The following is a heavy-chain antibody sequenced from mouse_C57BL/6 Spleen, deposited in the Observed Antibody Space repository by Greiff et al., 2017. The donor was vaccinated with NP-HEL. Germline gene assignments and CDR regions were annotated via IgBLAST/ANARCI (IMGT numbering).Heavy chain of an antibody. Sequence: EVMLVESGGDLVKPGGSLKLSCAASGFTFSSYGMSWVRQTPDKRLEWVATISSGGSYTYYPDSVKGRFTISRDNAKNTLYLQMSSLKSEDTAMYYCARRQIYDGYYSYAMDYWGQGTSVTVSS. V-gene: IGHV5-6*01. CDR2: ISSGGSYT. J-gene: IGHJ4*01. CDR3: ARRQIYDGYYSYAMDY. CDR1: GFTFSSYG. D-gene: IGHD2-3*01.